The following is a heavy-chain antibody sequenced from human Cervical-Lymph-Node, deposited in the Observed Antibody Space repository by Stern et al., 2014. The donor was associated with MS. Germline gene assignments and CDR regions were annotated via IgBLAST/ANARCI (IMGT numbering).Heavy chain of an antibody. V-gene: IGHV1-18*01. CDR1: GYTFTNTG. CDR2: VSTYNDT. J-gene: IGHJ4*02. Sequence: QMQLVQSGAEVKKPGASVKVSCKASGYTFTNTGINWVRLAPGQGPEWMGWVSTYNDTKYAQKLRGRVTMTTDTSTSTAYMELRSLRSDDTAVYYCARGDDKTSYDYWGQGTLVTVSS. CDR3: ARGDDKTSYDY. D-gene: IGHD1-1*01.